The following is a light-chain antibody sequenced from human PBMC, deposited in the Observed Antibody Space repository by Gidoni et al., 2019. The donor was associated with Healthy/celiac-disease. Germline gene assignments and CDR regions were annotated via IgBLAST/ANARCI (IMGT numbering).Light chain of an antibody. V-gene: IGKV1-5*01. Sequence: DIHLTQSPSTLSASVGYRVTITCRASQSISSWLAWYQQKPGKAPKLLIYDASSLESGVPSRVSGSGSGTEFTLTISSLQPDDFATYYCQQYNSYSITFGQGTRLEIK. CDR1: QSISSW. CDR2: DAS. CDR3: QQYNSYSIT. J-gene: IGKJ5*01.